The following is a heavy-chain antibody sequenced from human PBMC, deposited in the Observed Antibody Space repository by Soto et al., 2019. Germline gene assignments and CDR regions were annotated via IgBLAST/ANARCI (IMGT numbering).Heavy chain of an antibody. CDR2: ISAYNGNT. CDR1: AYTFTSYG. Sequence: AAMEASCKTAAYTFTSYGISWVRQAPGQWREWMGWISAYNGNTNYAQKLQGRVTMTTDTSTSTAYMELRSLRSDDTAVYYCASFRPTPKNYYYGMDVWGQGTTVTVSS. V-gene: IGHV1-18*01. J-gene: IGHJ6*02. CDR3: ASFRPTPKNYYYGMDV.